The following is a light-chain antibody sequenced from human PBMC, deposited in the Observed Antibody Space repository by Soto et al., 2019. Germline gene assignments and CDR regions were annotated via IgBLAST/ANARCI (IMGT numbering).Light chain of an antibody. Sequence: EIVMTQSPDTLSVSPGERATLSCRASQSVSSTLAWYQRKPGQAPRLLIYDASTRATGIPARFSGSGSETEFTLTISSLQSEDFAVYYCQQYSNWPLTFGGGTKVEIK. CDR2: DAS. V-gene: IGKV3-15*01. CDR1: QSVSST. CDR3: QQYSNWPLT. J-gene: IGKJ4*01.